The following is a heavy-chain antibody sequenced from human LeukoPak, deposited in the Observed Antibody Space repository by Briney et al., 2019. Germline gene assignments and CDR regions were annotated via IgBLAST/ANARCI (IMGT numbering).Heavy chain of an antibody. D-gene: IGHD6-13*01. CDR2: IIPIFGTA. Sequence: SVKVSCKASGGTFSSYAISWVRQAPGQGLELMGGIIPIFGTANYAQKFQGRVTITADKSTSTAYMELSSLRSEDTAVYYCARGRPTTSIAAAGVNWFDPWGQGTLVTVSS. V-gene: IGHV1-69*06. CDR3: ARGRPTTSIAAAGVNWFDP. CDR1: GGTFSSYA. J-gene: IGHJ5*02.